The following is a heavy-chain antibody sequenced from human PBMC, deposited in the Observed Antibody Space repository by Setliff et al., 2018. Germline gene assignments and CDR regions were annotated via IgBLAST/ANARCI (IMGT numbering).Heavy chain of an antibody. CDR2: INPNSGGT. J-gene: IGHJ4*02. CDR3: ARDFLGQWGGKGGLDY. CDR1: GYTFTNYY. D-gene: IGHD6-19*01. Sequence: ASVKVSCKASGYTFTNYYIHWVRQAPGQGLEWMGRINPNSGGTNYAQKFQGRVTMTRDTSITTAYMELSSLRSEDTAVYYCARDFLGQWGGKGGLDYWGQGTLVTVSS. V-gene: IGHV1-2*06.